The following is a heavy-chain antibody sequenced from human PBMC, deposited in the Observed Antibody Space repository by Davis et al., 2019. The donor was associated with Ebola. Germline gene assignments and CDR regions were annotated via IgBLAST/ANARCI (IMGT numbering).Heavy chain of an antibody. CDR3: ARGQSGYSF. V-gene: IGHV4-59*01. D-gene: IGHD5-18*01. CDR1: GGSMSPYY. Sequence: MPSETLSLTCTVSGGSMSPYYWIWIRQPPGKGLEWSGYIYYSGNTKFNPSRKGRVTISVDTSKNQFHLNLDSMTAADTSVYYCARGQSGYSFWGRGTLVIVSS. J-gene: IGHJ4*02. CDR2: IYYSGNT.